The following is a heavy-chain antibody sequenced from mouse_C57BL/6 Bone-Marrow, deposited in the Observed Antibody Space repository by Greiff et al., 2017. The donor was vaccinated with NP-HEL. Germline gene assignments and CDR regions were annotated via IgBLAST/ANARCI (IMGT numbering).Heavy chain of an antibody. CDR3: ARKEFPRDY. Sequence: VQLQQSGAELVKPGASVKLSCKASGYTFTSYWMHWVKQRPGQGLEWIGMIHPNSGSTNYNEKFKGKATLTADKSSSTAYMELRSLTSEDSAVYFCARKEFPRDYWGQGTSVTVSS. CDR1: GYTFTSYW. V-gene: IGHV1-64*01. J-gene: IGHJ4*01. CDR2: IHPNSGST.